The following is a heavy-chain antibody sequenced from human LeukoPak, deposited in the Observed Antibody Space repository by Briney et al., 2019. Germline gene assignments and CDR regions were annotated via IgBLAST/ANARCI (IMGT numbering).Heavy chain of an antibody. V-gene: IGHV3-30*09. CDR1: GFTFSNYA. CDR3: ARDSREGYSYGSYFDY. J-gene: IGHJ4*02. CDR2: ISYDGSNK. Sequence: GGPLRLSCAASGFTFSNYAMHWVRQAPGKGLEWAAVISYDGSNKYYADSVKGRFAISRDNSKNTLYLLMNSLRAEDTAVYYCARDSREGYSYGSYFDYWGQGTLVTVSS. D-gene: IGHD5-18*01.